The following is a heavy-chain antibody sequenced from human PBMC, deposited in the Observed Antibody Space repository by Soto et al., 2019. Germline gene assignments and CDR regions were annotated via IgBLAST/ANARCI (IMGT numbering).Heavy chain of an antibody. Sequence: PSETLSLTCTASGGSVSSGRYSWSWIRQPPGKGLDWLGYIYYSGSTNYNPSLKSRVTISVDTSKNQFSLKLSSVTDADTAVYYCAPPQGGSGWFDDFDIWGQGTMVTVSS. CDR3: APPQGGSGWFDDFDI. CDR1: GGSVSSGRYS. CDR2: IYYSGST. D-gene: IGHD6-19*01. V-gene: IGHV4-61*01. J-gene: IGHJ3*02.